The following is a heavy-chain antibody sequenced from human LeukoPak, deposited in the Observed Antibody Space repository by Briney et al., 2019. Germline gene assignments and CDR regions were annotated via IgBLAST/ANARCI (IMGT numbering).Heavy chain of an antibody. CDR2: IYHSGST. CDR3: ARRAAGDIVVVPAALPANYFDS. D-gene: IGHD2-2*01. CDR1: GVSISSSNW. Sequence: SETLSLTCAVSGVSISSSNWWRWVRQPPGKGLEWSGEIYHSGSTNYSPSLKSRVTISVDTSKNQFSLKLRSVTAADTAVYYCARRAAGDIVVVPAALPANYFDSWGQGTLVTVSS. V-gene: IGHV4-4*02. J-gene: IGHJ4*02.